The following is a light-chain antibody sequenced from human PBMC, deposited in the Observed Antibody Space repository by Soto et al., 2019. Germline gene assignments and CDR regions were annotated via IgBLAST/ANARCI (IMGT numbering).Light chain of an antibody. Sequence: QSALTQPPSVSGAPGQRLTISCTGTSSNFGAGFHVHWYQQLPGKAPTLLIYDVTNRPSGVPGRFSGSKSGTSASLAITGLQAEDEAVYYCPSYDRSLSGYVFGTGTKVTVL. V-gene: IGLV1-40*01. CDR1: SSNFGAGFH. J-gene: IGLJ1*01. CDR3: PSYDRSLSGYV. CDR2: DVT.